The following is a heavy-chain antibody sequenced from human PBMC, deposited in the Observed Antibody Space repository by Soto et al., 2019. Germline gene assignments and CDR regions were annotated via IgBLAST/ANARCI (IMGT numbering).Heavy chain of an antibody. V-gene: IGHV3-11*05. CDR1: GFTFSDYY. CDR2: ISSSSSYT. Sequence: GRSLRLSCVASGFTFSDYYMSLIRQAQGKGLEWVSYISSSSSYTNYADSVKGRFTISRDNAKNSLYLQMNSLRAEDTAVYYCARDHHRYSGYDYVDYWGQGTLVTVSS. J-gene: IGHJ4*02. D-gene: IGHD5-12*01. CDR3: ARDHHRYSGYDYVDY.